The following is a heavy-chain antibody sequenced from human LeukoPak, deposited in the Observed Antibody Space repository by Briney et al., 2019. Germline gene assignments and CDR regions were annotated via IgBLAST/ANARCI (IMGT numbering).Heavy chain of an antibody. J-gene: IGHJ3*01. CDR2: IHHDGRT. V-gene: IGHV4-34*01. Sequence: SSETLSLTCAVSGGSLSGYYWSWIRQSPGKGLEWMGDIHHDGRTKYKSSFKSRITIFLVSSKNEVSLRLSPVPPADTALYFCARDVVPRDYGDTLNAYDLWGQGTMVTVS. CDR3: ARDVVPRDYGDTLNAYDL. D-gene: IGHD4-17*01. CDR1: GGSLSGYY.